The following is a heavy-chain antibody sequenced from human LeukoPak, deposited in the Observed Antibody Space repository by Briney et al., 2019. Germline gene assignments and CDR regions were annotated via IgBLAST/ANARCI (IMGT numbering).Heavy chain of an antibody. CDR1: GYTFTSYD. CDR3: ARLAVTQLHDAFDI. J-gene: IGHJ3*02. V-gene: IGHV1-8*01. Sequence: ASVTVSCKPSGYTFTSYDINWVRQAAGQGREWMRWMNPNSGNTGYAQKFQGRVTMTRNTSISTAYMELSSLRSEDTAVYYCARLAVTQLHDAFDIWGQGTMVTVSS. D-gene: IGHD4-23*01. CDR2: MNPNSGNT.